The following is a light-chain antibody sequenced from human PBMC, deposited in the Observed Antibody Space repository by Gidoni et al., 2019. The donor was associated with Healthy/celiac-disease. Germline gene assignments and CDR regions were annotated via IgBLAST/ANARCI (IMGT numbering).Light chain of an antibody. J-gene: IGKJ1*01. V-gene: IGKV3-20*01. CDR1: QSVSSSY. CDR3: QQYGSSPQT. Sequence: EIVFTQSPGTLSLFPGERATLSCRASQSVSSSYLAWYQQKPAQAPRLLIYGASSRATGIPDRFSGSGSGKDFTLTISRLEPEDFAVYYCQQYGSSPQTFGQGTKVEIK. CDR2: GAS.